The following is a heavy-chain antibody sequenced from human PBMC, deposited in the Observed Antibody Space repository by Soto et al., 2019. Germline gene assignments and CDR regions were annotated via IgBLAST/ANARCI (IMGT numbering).Heavy chain of an antibody. D-gene: IGHD2-15*01. CDR2: VSIGGST. Sequence: DVQLLESGGGLVQPEGSLRLSCAASGFTFSSYAMGWVRQGPGKGLEWVAVVSIGGSTNYADSVRGRFTISRDNSKNTLSLQMNSLRAEYTAVYFCAKRRGAGGQFDYWGQGALVTVSS. CDR1: GFTFSSYA. J-gene: IGHJ4*02. V-gene: IGHV3-23*01. CDR3: AKRRGAGGQFDY.